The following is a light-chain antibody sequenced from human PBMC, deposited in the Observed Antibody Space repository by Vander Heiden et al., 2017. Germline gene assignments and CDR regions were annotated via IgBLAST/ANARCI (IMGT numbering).Light chain of an antibody. V-gene: IGKV1-5*03. CDR2: KAS. CDR3: QQYDTYPWT. Sequence: DLQMTQFPSTLSASVGDRVIITCRASQSISAWLAWYQQKPGKAPKLLIYKASTLESGVPSRFSGSGSGSEFTLTISSLQPDDFASYYCQQYDTYPWTFGQGTKVDIK. CDR1: QSISAW. J-gene: IGKJ1*01.